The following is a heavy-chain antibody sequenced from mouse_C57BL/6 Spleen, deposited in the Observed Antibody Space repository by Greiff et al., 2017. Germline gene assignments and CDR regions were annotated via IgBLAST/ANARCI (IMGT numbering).Heavy chain of an antibody. J-gene: IGHJ2*01. CDR1: GFSFSDSG. CDR3: ARTEHDLYYFGC. CDR2: ISSGSSTN. Sequence: DVHLVESGGGLVKPGGSLKLSCAASGFSFSDSGMHWVRQAPEKGLEWVAYISSGSSTNYYADTVKGRFTFSRDNAKNTLFLQMTSLRSEDTAMYYGARTEHDLYYFGCSGHGATLTISS. V-gene: IGHV5-17*01.